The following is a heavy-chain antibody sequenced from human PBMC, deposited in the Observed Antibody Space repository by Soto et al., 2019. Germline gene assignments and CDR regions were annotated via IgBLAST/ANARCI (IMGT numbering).Heavy chain of an antibody. CDR3: AHRVLRTVFGLVTTTAIYFDF. D-gene: IGHD3-3*01. CDR1: GFSLTPSGVG. J-gene: IGHJ4*02. Sequence: QITLNESGPTPVKPRQTLTLTCTFSGFSLTPSGVGVGWIRQSPGKAPEWLALIYWDDDKRYSPSLKSRLTITKDATKNQVVLTMADLDPADTATYYCAHRVLRTVFGLVTTTAIYFDFWGQGTPVAVSS. V-gene: IGHV2-5*02. CDR2: IYWDDDK.